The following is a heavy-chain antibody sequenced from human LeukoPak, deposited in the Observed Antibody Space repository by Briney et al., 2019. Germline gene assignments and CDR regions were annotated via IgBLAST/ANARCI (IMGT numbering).Heavy chain of an antibody. J-gene: IGHJ6*03. D-gene: IGHD3-10*01. CDR2: MNPNSGNT. CDR3: ARVEVFLRFGEPHYYYMDV. V-gene: IGHV1-8*01. CDR1: GYTFTSYD. Sequence: ASVKVSCKASGYTFTSYDINWVRQATGQGLEWMGWMNPNSGNTGYAQKFQGRVTMTRDTSTSTAYMELRSLRSDDTAVYYCARVEVFLRFGEPHYYYMDVWGKGTTVTVSS.